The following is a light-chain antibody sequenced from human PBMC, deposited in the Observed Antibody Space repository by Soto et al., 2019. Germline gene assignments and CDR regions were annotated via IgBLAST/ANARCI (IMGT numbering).Light chain of an antibody. V-gene: IGKV3-15*01. J-gene: IGKJ1*01. Sequence: EIVMTQSPVTLSVPQVERATLSFRASQSVSSNLAWYQQKPGQAPSLLIYGAFTRATGIPARFSGTGSGTEFTLTISSLQSEDFALYYCQQYNDWPLTFGQGTKVDIK. CDR1: QSVSSN. CDR3: QQYNDWPLT. CDR2: GAF.